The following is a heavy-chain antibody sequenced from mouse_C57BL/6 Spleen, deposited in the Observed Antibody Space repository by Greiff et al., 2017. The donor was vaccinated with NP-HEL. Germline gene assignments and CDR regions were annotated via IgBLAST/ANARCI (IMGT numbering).Heavy chain of an antibody. CDR3: ARSIYDYDRWYFDV. D-gene: IGHD2-4*01. V-gene: IGHV1-59*01. Sequence: QVQLQQPGAELVRPGTSVKLSCKASGYTFTSYWMHWVKQRPGQGLEWIGVIDPSDSYTNYNQKFKGKATLTVDTSSSTAYMQLSSLTSEDSAVYYCARSIYDYDRWYFDVWGTGTTVTVSS. CDR2: IDPSDSYT. CDR1: GYTFTSYW. J-gene: IGHJ1*03.